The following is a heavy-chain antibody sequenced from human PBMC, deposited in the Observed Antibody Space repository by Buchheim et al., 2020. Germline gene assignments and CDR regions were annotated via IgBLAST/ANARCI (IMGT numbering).Heavy chain of an antibody. J-gene: IGHJ4*02. CDR1: GFTVSRYW. Sequence: EVQLVESGGGLVQPGQSLRLSCAASGFTVSRYWMHWVRQVPGKGLVWVSRIDGDGSAADYADSVTGRVTVSRDNAKTTVSLQLNSLRVEDTAVYYCARASNSRDYFDSWGQGTL. CDR2: IDGDGSAA. D-gene: IGHD4-23*01. CDR3: ARASNSRDYFDS. V-gene: IGHV3-74*01.